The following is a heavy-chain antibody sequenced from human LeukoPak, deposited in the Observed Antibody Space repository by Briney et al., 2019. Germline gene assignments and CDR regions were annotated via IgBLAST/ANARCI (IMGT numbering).Heavy chain of an antibody. Sequence: SETLSLTCTVSGGSISSYYWSWIRQPPGKGLEWIGYIYYSGSTNYDPSLKSRVTISVDTSKNQFSLKLSSVTAADTAVYYCARHVAYCGGDCYSFDYWGQGTLVTVSS. CDR1: GGSISSYY. D-gene: IGHD2-21*02. J-gene: IGHJ4*02. CDR2: IYYSGST. V-gene: IGHV4-59*08. CDR3: ARHVAYCGGDCYSFDY.